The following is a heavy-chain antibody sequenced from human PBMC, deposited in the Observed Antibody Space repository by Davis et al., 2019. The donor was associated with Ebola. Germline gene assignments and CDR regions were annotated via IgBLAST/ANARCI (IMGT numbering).Heavy chain of an antibody. Sequence: GESLKISCAASGFTFSSYGMHWVRQAPGKGPEWVSYISSSFSSIYYADSVKGRFTISRDNSKNTLYLQMNSLRAEDTAVYYCARKTYFDYWGQGTLVTVSS. CDR3: ARKTYFDY. V-gene: IGHV3-48*01. CDR2: ISSSFSSI. J-gene: IGHJ4*02. CDR1: GFTFSSYG.